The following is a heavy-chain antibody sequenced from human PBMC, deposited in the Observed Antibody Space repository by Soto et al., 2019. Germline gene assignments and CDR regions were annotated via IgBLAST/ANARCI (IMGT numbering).Heavy chain of an antibody. J-gene: IGHJ4*02. V-gene: IGHV4-59*01. CDR1: GGSISTYY. D-gene: IGHD3-3*01. Sequence: KPSETLSLTCTVSGGSISTYYWNWIRQPPGKGLEWIGYIYYIGSTNYNPSLKSRVTISLDTSKNHFSLKLRSVTAADTAVYYCARGSLFGVVTRAPFDYWGQGTLVTVSS. CDR2: IYYIGST. CDR3: ARGSLFGVVTRAPFDY.